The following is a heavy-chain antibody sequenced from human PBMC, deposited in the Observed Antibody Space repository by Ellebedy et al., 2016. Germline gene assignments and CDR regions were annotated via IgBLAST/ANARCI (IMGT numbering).Heavy chain of an antibody. J-gene: IGHJ6*02. V-gene: IGHV3-23*01. Sequence: GESLKISXAASGFTFSSYAMSWVRQAPGKGLEWVSAISGSGGSTYYADSVKGRFTISRDNSKNTLYLQMNSLRAEDTAVYYCAKRPGRSRDPNPYYYYGMDVWGQGTTVTVSS. CDR3: AKRPGRSRDPNPYYYYGMDV. CDR1: GFTFSSYA. D-gene: IGHD6-13*01. CDR2: ISGSGGST.